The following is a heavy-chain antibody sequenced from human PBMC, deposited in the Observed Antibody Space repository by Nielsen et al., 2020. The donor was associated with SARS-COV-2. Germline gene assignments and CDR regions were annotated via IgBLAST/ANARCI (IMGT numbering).Heavy chain of an antibody. CDR1: GYTFTSYY. CDR2: INPSGGST. CDR3: ARDGGWELLYHYYGMDV. J-gene: IGHJ6*02. V-gene: IGHV1-46*01. Sequence: ASVKVSCKASGYTFTSYYMHWVRQAPGQGLEWMGIINPSGGSTSYAQKFQGRVTMTRDTSTSTAYMELRSLRSDDTAVYYCARDGGWELLYHYYGMDVWGQGTTVTVSS. D-gene: IGHD1-26*01.